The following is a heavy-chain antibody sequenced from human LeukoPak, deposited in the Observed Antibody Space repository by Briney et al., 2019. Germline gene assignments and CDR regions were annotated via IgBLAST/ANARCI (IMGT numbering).Heavy chain of an antibody. J-gene: IGHJ4*02. Sequence: SETLSLTCTVSGYSISNGYYWGWIRQPPGKGLEWIGNIHHSGTTYYNPSLKSRVTKSLDTSKNQFSLNLSSVTAADTAVYYCARTPYTGCYSYFDYWGQGTLVTVSS. CDR2: IHHSGTT. CDR3: ARTPYTGCYSYFDY. CDR1: GYSISNGYY. D-gene: IGHD1-26*01. V-gene: IGHV4-38-2*02.